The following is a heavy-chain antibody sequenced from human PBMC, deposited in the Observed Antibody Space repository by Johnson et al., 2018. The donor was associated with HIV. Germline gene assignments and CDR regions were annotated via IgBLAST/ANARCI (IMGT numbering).Heavy chain of an antibody. CDR1: GFTFSSYD. V-gene: IGHV3-13*01. J-gene: IGHJ3*02. CDR2: IGTAGDT. D-gene: IGHD3-10*01. CDR3: ARENGGGAFDI. Sequence: VQLVESGGGLVQPGGSLRLSCAASGFTFSSYDMHWVRQATGKGLEWVSAIGTAGDTYYPGSVKGRFTISRENAKNSLYLQSNSLRAGDTAVYYCARENGGGAFDIWGQGTMVTVSS.